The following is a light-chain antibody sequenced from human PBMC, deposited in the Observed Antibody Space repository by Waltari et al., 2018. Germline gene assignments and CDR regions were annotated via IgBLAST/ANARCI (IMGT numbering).Light chain of an antibody. CDR3: QQYNSYPLT. Sequence: CLASQSISSWLAWYQQKPGKAPKLLVYKASSLESGVPSRFSGSGSGTEFTLTISSLQPDDFATYYCQQYNSYPLTFGGGTKVEIK. V-gene: IGKV1-5*03. J-gene: IGKJ4*01. CDR2: KAS. CDR1: QSISSW.